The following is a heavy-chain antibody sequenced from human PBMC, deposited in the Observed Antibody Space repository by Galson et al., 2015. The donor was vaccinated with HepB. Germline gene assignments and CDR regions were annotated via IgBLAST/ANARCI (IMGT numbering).Heavy chain of an antibody. D-gene: IGHD6-19*01. V-gene: IGHV4-61*02. Sequence: LSLTCTVSGGSISSNSYYWSWIRQSAGKGLEWIGRVSNSGSTSYNPSLRSRLTMSVGTSKNYFSLKLSSVTAADTAVYYCARHPYTSGWLYWYFDLWGRGTLVTAS. CDR3: ARHPYTSGWLYWYFDL. J-gene: IGHJ2*01. CDR1: GGSISSNSYY. CDR2: VSNSGST.